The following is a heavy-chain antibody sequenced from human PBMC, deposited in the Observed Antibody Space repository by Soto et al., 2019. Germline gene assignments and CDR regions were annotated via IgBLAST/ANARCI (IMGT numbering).Heavy chain of an antibody. Sequence: PSETLSLSCPVSSPTFRNSDWTLLRQPPGKGLEWIGYIYFNGNTNYNPSLKRRVTISIDTSKKQISLNLTSVTDADTAVYYCASVTFGGVVLAHWGQGTLVTVSS. V-gene: IGHV4-59*01. J-gene: IGHJ4*02. CDR1: SPTFRNSD. D-gene: IGHD3-16*01. CDR2: IYFNGNT. CDR3: ASVTFGGVVLAH.